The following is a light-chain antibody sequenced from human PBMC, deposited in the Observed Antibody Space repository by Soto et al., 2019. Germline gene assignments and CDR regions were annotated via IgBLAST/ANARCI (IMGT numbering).Light chain of an antibody. J-gene: IGLJ3*02. CDR3: SSYSSASTQVV. CDR1: SSDVGGYNY. CDR2: EVS. V-gene: IGLV2-14*01. Sequence: QSVLTQPASVSASPGQSITISCTGTSSDVGGYNYVSWYQQSPGKAPKLMIYEVSNRPSGVSNRFSGSKFDNTASLTISGLRAEDEADYYCSSYSSASTQVVFGGGTKVTVL.